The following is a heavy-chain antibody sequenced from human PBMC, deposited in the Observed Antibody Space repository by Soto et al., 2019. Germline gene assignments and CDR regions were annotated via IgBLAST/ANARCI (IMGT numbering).Heavy chain of an antibody. CDR3: ARHPERIAQIGWFDP. Sequence: EVQLVESGGGLVQPGGSLRLSCAASGFTFSSYSMNWVRQAPGKGLEWVSYISSSSSTIYYADSVKGRFTISRDNAKNSLYLQMNRLRADDTAVYYCARHPERIAQIGWFDPWGQGTLVTVSS. CDR2: ISSSSSTI. J-gene: IGHJ5*02. V-gene: IGHV3-48*01. CDR1: GFTFSSYS. D-gene: IGHD6-13*01.